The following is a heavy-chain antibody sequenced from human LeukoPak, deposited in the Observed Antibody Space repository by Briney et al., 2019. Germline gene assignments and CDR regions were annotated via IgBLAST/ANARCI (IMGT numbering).Heavy chain of an antibody. CDR2: IIPIFGTA. J-gene: IGHJ6*02. D-gene: IGHD2-21*01. V-gene: IGHV1-69*01. CDR1: GGTFSSYA. CDR3: ARDRVLYFYYGMDV. Sequence: ASVKVSCKASGGTFSSYAISWVRQAPGQGLEWMGGIIPIFGTANYAQKFQGRVTITADESTSTAYMELSSLRAEDTAVYYCARDRVLYFYYGMDVWGQGTTVTVSS.